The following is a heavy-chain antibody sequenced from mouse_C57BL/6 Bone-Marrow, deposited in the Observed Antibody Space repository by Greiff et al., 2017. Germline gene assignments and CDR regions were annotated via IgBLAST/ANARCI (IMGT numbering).Heavy chain of an antibody. D-gene: IGHD2-3*01. J-gene: IGHJ4*01. V-gene: IGHV1-81*01. CDR2: IYPRSGNT. CDR1: GYTFTSYG. Sequence: VQLQQSGAELARPGASVKLSCKASGYTFTSYGISWVKQRTGQGLEWIGEIYPRSGNTYYNEKFKGKATLTADKSSSTAYMELRSLTSEDSAVYFCARDGYYDAMDYWGQGTSVTVSS. CDR3: ARDGYYDAMDY.